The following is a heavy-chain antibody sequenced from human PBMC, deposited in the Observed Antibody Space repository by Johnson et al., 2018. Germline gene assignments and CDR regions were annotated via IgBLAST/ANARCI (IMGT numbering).Heavy chain of an antibody. Sequence: QVQLQESGPGLVKPSESLSLTCTVSGGSITDDYWIWIRQPPGKGLEWIGYISSSGNTKYNPSLDSRVTISVDTSKTQFSLRLSSVTAADTAIYYCAKAVGSGYDDMDVWGKGTTVTVSS. D-gene: IGHD1-26*01. CDR3: AKAVGSGYDDMDV. CDR2: ISSSGNT. V-gene: IGHV4-59*12. CDR1: GGSITDDY. J-gene: IGHJ6*03.